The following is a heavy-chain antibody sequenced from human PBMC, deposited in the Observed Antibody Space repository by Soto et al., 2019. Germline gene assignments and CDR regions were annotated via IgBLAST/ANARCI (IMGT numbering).Heavy chain of an antibody. V-gene: IGHV4-30-2*03. J-gene: IGHJ4*02. CDR1: GDTISTGGYS. CDR3: ARSHIVPRLFMYPYDY. D-gene: IGHD5-12*01. CDR2: TYHSGNP. Sequence: SETLSLTCGVSGDTISTGGYSWAWIRQPPGKALEWIGHTYHSGNPYYNPSLKSRVTISVDTSKNQFSLKLSSVTAADTAVYYCARSHIVPRLFMYPYDYWGQGTLVTVSS.